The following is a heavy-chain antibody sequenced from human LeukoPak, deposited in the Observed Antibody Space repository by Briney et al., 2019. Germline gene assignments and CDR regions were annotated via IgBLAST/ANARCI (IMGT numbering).Heavy chain of an antibody. CDR1: GYTFTSYD. CDR2: MNPNSGNT. J-gene: IGHJ4*02. D-gene: IGHD6-19*01. V-gene: IGHV1-8*01. Sequence: PGASVKVSCKASGYTFTSYDINWVRQATGQGLEWMGWMNPNSGNTGYAQKFQGRVTMTRNTSISTAYMELSSLGSEDTAVYYCAREGYSSGGFDYWGQGTLVTVSS. CDR3: AREGYSSGGFDY.